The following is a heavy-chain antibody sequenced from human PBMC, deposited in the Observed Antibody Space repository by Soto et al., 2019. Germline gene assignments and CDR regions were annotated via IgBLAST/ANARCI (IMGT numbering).Heavy chain of an antibody. J-gene: IGHJ1*01. CDR1: CASITDSY. CDR2: IYFSGVA. Sequence: SETLSLTCTVSCASITDSYWSWIRQPPEKGLEWIGYIYFSGVATYNPSLKSRATMSRGTSKNEFSLKLTSVTAADTAIYYCARGDSDLAVSEAAYWGQGTLVTVSS. V-gene: IGHV4-59*01. CDR3: ARGDSDLAVSEAAY. D-gene: IGHD2-15*01.